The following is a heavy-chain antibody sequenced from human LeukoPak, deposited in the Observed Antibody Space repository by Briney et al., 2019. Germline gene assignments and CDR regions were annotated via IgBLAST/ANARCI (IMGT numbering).Heavy chain of an antibody. CDR2: INHSGST. Sequence: SETLSLTCAVCGGSFSGYYWSWIRQPPGKGLEWIGEINHSGSTNYNPSLKSRVTISVDTSKNQFSLKLSSVTAADTAVYYCARGRERGRMLRLVYYFDYWGQGTLVTVSS. J-gene: IGHJ4*02. D-gene: IGHD2-15*01. CDR1: GGSFSGYY. CDR3: ARGRERGRMLRLVYYFDY. V-gene: IGHV4-34*01.